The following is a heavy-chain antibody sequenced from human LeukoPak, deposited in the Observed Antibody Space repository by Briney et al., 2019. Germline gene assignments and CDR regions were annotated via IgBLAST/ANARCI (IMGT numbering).Heavy chain of an antibody. J-gene: IGHJ4*02. CDR3: ARDLTTMIVVGNFDY. V-gene: IGHV3-74*01. CDR1: GFTFSSYW. D-gene: IGHD3-22*01. CDR2: INSDGSST. Sequence: PGGSLRLSCAASGFTFSSYWMHWVRQVPGKGLVWVSHINSDGSSTRYADSVRGRFTISRDNAKNTLYLQMNSLGAEDTAVYYCARDLTTMIVVGNFDYWGQGTLVTVSS.